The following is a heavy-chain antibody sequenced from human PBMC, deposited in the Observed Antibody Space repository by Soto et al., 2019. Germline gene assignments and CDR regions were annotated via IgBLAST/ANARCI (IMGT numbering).Heavy chain of an antibody. D-gene: IGHD6-13*01. V-gene: IGHV3-23*01. J-gene: IGHJ4*02. CDR1: EFSFSSYA. Sequence: EVQLLESGGGLVQPGGSLRLSCAASEFSFSSYALNWVRQAPGKGLEWVSAISATGTTTYYADSVKGRFTISRDNPKRTLFLQMDSLSPEDTAVYYCATYSSPFDYWGQGTLVTVS. CDR3: ATYSSPFDY. CDR2: ISATGTTT.